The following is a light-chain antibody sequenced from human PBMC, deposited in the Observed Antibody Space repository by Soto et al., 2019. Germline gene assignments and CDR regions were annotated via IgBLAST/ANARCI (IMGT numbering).Light chain of an antibody. CDR3: QQYGSSPRLT. J-gene: IGKJ4*01. CDR1: QSVTSSY. V-gene: IGKV3-20*01. CDR2: DAS. Sequence: EIVLTRSPDTLSLSPGERATLSCRASQSVTSSYLAWYQQRPGQAPRLLIYDASSRAPGIPDRFSGSGSETDFTLTISRLEPEDFAVYYCQQYGSSPRLTFGGGTKVEI.